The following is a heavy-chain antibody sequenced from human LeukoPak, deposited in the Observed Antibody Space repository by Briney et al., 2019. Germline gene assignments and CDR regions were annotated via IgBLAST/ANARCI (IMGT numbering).Heavy chain of an antibody. J-gene: IGHJ4*02. D-gene: IGHD3-22*01. V-gene: IGHV4-39*07. Sequence: SETLSLTCTVSGDSISRSRDYWGWIRQPPGKGLEWIGTIYYSGGTYYNPSLKSRVTMSLDTSKNQFSLRLSSVTAADTAVYFCARVEQDEGGFYSDSSGYWFDYWGQGTPVTVSS. CDR3: ARVEQDEGGFYSDSSGYWFDY. CDR1: GDSISRSRDY. CDR2: IYYSGGT.